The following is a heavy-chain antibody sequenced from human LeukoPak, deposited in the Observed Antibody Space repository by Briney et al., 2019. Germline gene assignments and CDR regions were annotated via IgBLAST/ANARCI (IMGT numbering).Heavy chain of an antibody. J-gene: IGHJ4*02. Sequence: GGSLRLSCAAAGFTFSNYAMTWVRQAPGKGLEWVAFIRYDGSNKYYADSVKGRFTISRDNSKNTLYLQMNSLRAEDTAVYYCARQDYSNSDYWGQGTLVTVSS. CDR3: ARQDYSNSDY. V-gene: IGHV3-30*02. CDR2: IRYDGSNK. CDR1: GFTFSNYA. D-gene: IGHD4-11*01.